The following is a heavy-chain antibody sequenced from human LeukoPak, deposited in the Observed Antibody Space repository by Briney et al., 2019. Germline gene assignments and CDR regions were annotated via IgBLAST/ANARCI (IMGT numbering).Heavy chain of an antibody. CDR2: IQNDGSDK. CDR1: GFTFSSYA. CDR3: GSSGTFDM. J-gene: IGHJ3*02. D-gene: IGHD3-10*01. V-gene: IGHV3-30*04. Sequence: PGGSLRLSCAASGFTFSSYAMHWDRQAPGKGLDWVAFIQNDGSDKYYVDSVRGRFTISRDNSKNMLFLQMDSLRAEDTAVYYCGSSGTFDMWGQGTMVTVSS.